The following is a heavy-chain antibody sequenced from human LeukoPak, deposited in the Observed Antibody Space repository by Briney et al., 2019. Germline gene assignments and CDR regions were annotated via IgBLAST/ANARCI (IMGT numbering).Heavy chain of an antibody. CDR3: ARDGSGYYYPHYYFDY. CDR2: IYYSGSP. V-gene: IGHV4-59*01. CDR1: GGSISSYS. J-gene: IGHJ4*02. D-gene: IGHD3-22*01. Sequence: SETLSLTCTVSGGSISSYSWSWIRQPPGKGLEWMGFIYYSGSPNYKPSLTSRVTISVDTSKNQFSLKLSSVTAADTAVYYCARDGSGYYYPHYYFDYWGQGTLVTVSS.